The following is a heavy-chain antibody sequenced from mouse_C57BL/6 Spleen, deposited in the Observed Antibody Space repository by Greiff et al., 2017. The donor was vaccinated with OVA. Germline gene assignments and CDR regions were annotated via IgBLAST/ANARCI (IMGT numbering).Heavy chain of an antibody. D-gene: IGHD2-3*01. Sequence: QVHVKQPGAELVKPGASVKLSCKASGYTFTSYWMHWVKQRPGRGLEWIGRIDPNSGGTKYNEKFKSKATLTVDKPSSTAYMQLSSLTSEDSAVYYCARFDGYYVLYAMDYWGQGTSVTVSS. V-gene: IGHV1-72*01. CDR1: GYTFTSYW. J-gene: IGHJ4*01. CDR3: ARFDGYYVLYAMDY. CDR2: IDPNSGGT.